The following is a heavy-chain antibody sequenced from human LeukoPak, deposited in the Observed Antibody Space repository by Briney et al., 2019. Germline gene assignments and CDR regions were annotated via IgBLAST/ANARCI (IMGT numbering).Heavy chain of an antibody. CDR2: ISPHSGGT. CDR3: ARGGTDY. J-gene: IGHJ4*02. D-gene: IGHD5-12*01. CDR1: GGTFSSYA. Sequence: GASVQVSCKASGGTFSSYAISWVRQAPGQGLEWMGQISPHSGGTNYAQKFQGRVTMTRDTSISTAYMELSNLRSDDTAVYYCARGGTDYWGQGTLVTVSS. V-gene: IGHV1-2*06.